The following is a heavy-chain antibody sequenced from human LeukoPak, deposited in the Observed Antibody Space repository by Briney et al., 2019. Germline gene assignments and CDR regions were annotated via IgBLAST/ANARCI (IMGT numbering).Heavy chain of an antibody. V-gene: IGHV3-30*04. CDR3: AREPMYAALDY. Sequence: GRSLRLSCAASGFTSSSYAMHWVRQAPGKGLEWVAVISYDGSNKYYADSVKGRFTISRDNCKNTLYLQMNSLRAEDTAVYYCAREPMYAALDYWGQGTLVTVSS. D-gene: IGHD2-15*01. J-gene: IGHJ4*02. CDR2: ISYDGSNK. CDR1: GFTSSSYA.